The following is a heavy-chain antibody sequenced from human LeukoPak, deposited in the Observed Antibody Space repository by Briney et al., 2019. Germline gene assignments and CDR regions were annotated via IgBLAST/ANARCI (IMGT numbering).Heavy chain of an antibody. J-gene: IGHJ6*03. V-gene: IGHV1-69*05. CDR1: GGTFSSYA. Sequence: SVKVSCKASGGTFSSYAISWVRQAPGQGLEWMGGVIPIFGTANYAQKFQGRVTITTDESTSTAYMELSSLRSEDTAVYYCATRYCSSTSCPPGSYYYYMDVWGKGTTVTVSS. D-gene: IGHD2-2*01. CDR2: VIPIFGTA. CDR3: ATRYCSSTSCPPGSYYYYMDV.